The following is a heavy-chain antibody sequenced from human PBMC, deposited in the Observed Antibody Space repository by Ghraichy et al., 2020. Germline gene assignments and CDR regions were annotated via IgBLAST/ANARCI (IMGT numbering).Heavy chain of an antibody. J-gene: IGHJ4*02. V-gene: IGHV3-30-3*01. Sequence: GGSLRLSCAASGFTFSSYAMHWVRQAPGKGLEWVAVISYDGSNKYYADSVKGRFTISRDNSKNTLYLQMNSLRAEDTAVYYCAPHADIVVVPAADPVRWRGYWGQGTLVTVSS. CDR2: ISYDGSNK. CDR1: GFTFSSYA. D-gene: IGHD2-2*01. CDR3: APHADIVVVPAADPVRWRGY.